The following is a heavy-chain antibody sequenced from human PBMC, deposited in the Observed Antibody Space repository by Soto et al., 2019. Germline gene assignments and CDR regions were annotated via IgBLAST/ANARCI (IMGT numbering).Heavy chain of an antibody. CDR2: IYPGDSDT. Sequence: GEPLKISCKGSGYSFTSYWIGWVRQMPGKGPEWMGIIYPGDSDTRYSPSFQGQVTISADKSISTAYLQWSSLKASDTAMYYCARHGYGSGESAHAFDIWGQGTMVTVSS. CDR1: GYSFTSYW. J-gene: IGHJ3*02. V-gene: IGHV5-51*01. CDR3: ARHGYGSGESAHAFDI. D-gene: IGHD6-19*01.